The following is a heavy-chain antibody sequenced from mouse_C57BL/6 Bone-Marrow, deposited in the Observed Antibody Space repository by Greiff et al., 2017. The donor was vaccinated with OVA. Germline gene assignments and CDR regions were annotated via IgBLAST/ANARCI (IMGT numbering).Heavy chain of an antibody. CDR1: GYTFTSYW. CDR2: IHPTRGST. J-gene: IGHJ2*01. D-gene: IGHD1-1*01. Sequence: QVQLQQPGAELVKPGASVKLSCKASGYTFTSYWMHWVKQRPGQGLEWIGMIHPTRGSTNYNEKFKSKATLTVATSSSTAYMQLSSLTSEDSAVYYCARPYYYGSSSFDDWGQGTTLTVSS. V-gene: IGHV1-64*01. CDR3: ARPYYYGSSSFDD.